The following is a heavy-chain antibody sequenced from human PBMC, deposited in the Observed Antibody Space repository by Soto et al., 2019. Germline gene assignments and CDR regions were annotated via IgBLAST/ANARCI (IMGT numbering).Heavy chain of an antibody. D-gene: IGHD3-22*01. CDR2: IWYDGSNK. Sequence: QVQLVESGGGVVQPGRSLRLSCAASGFTFSSYGMHWVRQAPGKGLEWVALIWYDGSNKYYADSVKGRFTISRDNSKNTLYLQMNSLRAEDTAVYYCARPASSAYYWGVDYWGQGTLVTVSS. J-gene: IGHJ4*02. CDR1: GFTFSSYG. V-gene: IGHV3-33*01. CDR3: ARPASSAYYWGVDY.